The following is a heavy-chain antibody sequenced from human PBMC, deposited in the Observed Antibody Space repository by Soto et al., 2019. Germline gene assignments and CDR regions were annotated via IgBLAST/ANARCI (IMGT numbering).Heavy chain of an antibody. Sequence: QVQLQESGPGLVRPSETLSLTCSVSGGAITNYYWNWIRQTPGKGLEWIGYIYHTGSTSKNPSLKSRVNLSLDTSKNQLTLILTSVTAADTAIYYCARSVNRGYSYGYGHWGQGTLVTVST. CDR2: IYHTGST. J-gene: IGHJ4*02. CDR3: ARSVNRGYSYGYGH. V-gene: IGHV4-59*01. CDR1: GGAITNYY. D-gene: IGHD5-18*01.